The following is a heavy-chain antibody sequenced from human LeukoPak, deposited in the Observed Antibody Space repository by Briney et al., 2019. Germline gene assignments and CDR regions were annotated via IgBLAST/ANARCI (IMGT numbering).Heavy chain of an antibody. Sequence: PGESLRLSCAASGFTFDDYTMHWVSQAPGEGLGWVSFISGDGGSAYYADSVKGRLTISRDNSKNSLYLQMNSLRTEDSALYYCAKDGEHYYDSSGYYGHFDYWGQGTLVTVSS. V-gene: IGHV3-43*01. CDR3: AKDGEHYYDSSGYYGHFDY. CDR1: GFTFDDYT. J-gene: IGHJ4*02. D-gene: IGHD3-22*01. CDR2: ISGDGGSA.